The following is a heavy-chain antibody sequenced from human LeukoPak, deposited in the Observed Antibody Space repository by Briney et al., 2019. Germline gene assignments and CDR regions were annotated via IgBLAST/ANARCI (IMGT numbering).Heavy chain of an antibody. CDR1: GGSISSYY. CDR2: IYYSGST. V-gene: IGHV4-59*08. CDR3: ARLLGYCSSTSCYTRYSGAHGSVDY. J-gene: IGHJ4*02. D-gene: IGHD2-2*02. Sequence: PSETLSLTCTVSGGSISSYYWSWIRQPPGKGLEWIGYIYYSGSTNYNPSLKSRVTISVDTSKNQFSLKLSSVTAADTAVYYCARLLGYCSSTSCYTRYSGAHGSVDYWGQGTLVTVSS.